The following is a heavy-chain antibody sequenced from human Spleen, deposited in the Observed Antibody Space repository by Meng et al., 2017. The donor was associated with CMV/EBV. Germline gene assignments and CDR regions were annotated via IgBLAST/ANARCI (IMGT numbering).Heavy chain of an antibody. CDR3: ASQGAAGYYYYGMDV. D-gene: IGHD1-26*01. Sequence: SVKVSCKASGYTFTAHYFHWVRQAPGQGLEWMGGIIPIFGTANYAQKFQGRVTITTDESTSTAYMELSSLRSEDTAVYYCASQGAAGYYYYGMDVWGQGTTVTVSS. J-gene: IGHJ6*02. CDR1: GYTFTAHY. V-gene: IGHV1-69*05. CDR2: IIPIFGTA.